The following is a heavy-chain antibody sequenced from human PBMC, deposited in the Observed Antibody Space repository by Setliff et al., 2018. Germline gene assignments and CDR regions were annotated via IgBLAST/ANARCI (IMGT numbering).Heavy chain of an antibody. J-gene: IGHJ4*02. CDR3: ARLSCSSNSCPFDY. Sequence: SETLSLTCSVSAGSMTSGSYYWGWIRQPPGKGLEWIGSVYYSGTAYYNPSLKSRLYMSVDTSKNQFTLKVISVTAADTAVYYRARLSCSSNSCPFDYWVQGTLVTVSS. CDR1: AGSMTSGSYY. CDR2: VYYSGTA. V-gene: IGHV4-39*06. D-gene: IGHD2-2*01.